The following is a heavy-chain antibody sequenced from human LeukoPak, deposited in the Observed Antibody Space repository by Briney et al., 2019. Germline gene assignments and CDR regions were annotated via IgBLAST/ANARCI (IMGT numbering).Heavy chain of an antibody. CDR1: GFTFTSSA. CDR3: ARNKGDYDTSGSLFVF. J-gene: IGHJ4*02. D-gene: IGHD3-22*01. V-gene: IGHV1-58*01. Sequence: SVKVSCKASGFTFTSSAVQWVRQARGQRLEWIGWIVVGSGNTSYAQKFQERVAITRDMSTSTAYMELSSLRSEDTAVYYCARNKGDYDTSGSLFVFGGQGTLVTASS. CDR2: IVVGSGNT.